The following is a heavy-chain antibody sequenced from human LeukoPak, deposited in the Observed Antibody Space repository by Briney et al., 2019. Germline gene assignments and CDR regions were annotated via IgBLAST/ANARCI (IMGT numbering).Heavy chain of an antibody. CDR3: ARDSGTTGEVKFDP. CDR1: GGSISTYY. V-gene: IGHV4-34*01. D-gene: IGHD3-10*01. Sequence: SETLSLTCTVSGGSISTYYWSWIRQPPGKGLEWIGEINHSGSTNYNPSLKSRVTISVDTSKNQFSLKLSSVTAADTAVYYCARDSGTTGEVKFDPWGQGTLVTVSS. CDR2: INHSGST. J-gene: IGHJ5*02.